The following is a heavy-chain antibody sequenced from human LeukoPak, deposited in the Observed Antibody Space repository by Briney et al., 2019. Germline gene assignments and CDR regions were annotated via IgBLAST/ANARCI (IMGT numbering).Heavy chain of an antibody. J-gene: IGHJ4*02. V-gene: IGHV3-23*01. CDR2: ISYSGANS. Sequence: GGSLRLSCAASGFTFSGSAMSWVRQAPGGGLEWVSLISYSGANSYYTDSVRGRFTISRDNSKDTLFLQMNSLRAEDTAVYYCARDSTLSNYWGQGTLVTVSS. CDR3: ARDSTLSNY. CDR1: GFTFSGSA. D-gene: IGHD3-16*01.